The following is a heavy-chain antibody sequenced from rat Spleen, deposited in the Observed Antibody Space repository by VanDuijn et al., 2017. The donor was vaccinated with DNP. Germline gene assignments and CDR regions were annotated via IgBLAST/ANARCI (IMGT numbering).Heavy chain of an antibody. D-gene: IGHD4-3*01. Sequence: EVQLVESGGDLVQPGRSLKLSCVASGFIFNKYWMTWIRQVPGKGLDWIASITTSGDDTYYPDSVKGRFTVSRDNAKNTLYLQMNSLRSEDMATYYCVRWYNSGYYFDYWGQGVMVTVSS. CDR2: ITTSGDDT. CDR3: VRWYNSGYYFDY. J-gene: IGHJ2*01. CDR1: GFIFNKYW. V-gene: IGHV5-31*01.